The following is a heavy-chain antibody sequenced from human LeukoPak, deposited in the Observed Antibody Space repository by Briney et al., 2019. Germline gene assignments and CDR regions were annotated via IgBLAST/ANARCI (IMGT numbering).Heavy chain of an antibody. J-gene: IGHJ6*03. D-gene: IGHD6-6*01. CDR3: ARISSIAARPPYAYYYYMDV. Sequence: PSETLSLTCTVSGGSISRYYWSWIRQPPGKGLEWFGYVYDSGTTNYNPSLKSRVTISVDTSKNQFSLKLSSVTAADTAVYYCARISSIAARPPYAYYYYMDVWGKGTTVTVSS. V-gene: IGHV4-59*08. CDR2: VYDSGTT. CDR1: GGSISRYY.